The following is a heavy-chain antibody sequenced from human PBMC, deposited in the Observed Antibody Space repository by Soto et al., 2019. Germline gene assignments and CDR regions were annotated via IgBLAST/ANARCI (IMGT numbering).Heavy chain of an antibody. CDR1: GDSITSSIYY. CDR2: MYYSGST. D-gene: IGHD4-17*01. Sequence: SETLSLTCTVSGDSITSSIYYWGWIRQPPAKALEWIGNMYYSGSTYYNPSLKSRLTISADTSKNQFFLKLSSVTAADAAVYYCTRYGSHWGQGILVPVYS. V-gene: IGHV4-39*01. J-gene: IGHJ4*02. CDR3: TRYGSH.